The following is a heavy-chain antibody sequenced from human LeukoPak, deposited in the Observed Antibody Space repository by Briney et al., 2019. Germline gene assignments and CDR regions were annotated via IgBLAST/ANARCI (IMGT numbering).Heavy chain of an antibody. V-gene: IGHV3-74*01. J-gene: IGHJ1*01. CDR3: ARAPSEVGGYYPEYFRH. CDR2: IKSDGKT. D-gene: IGHD3-22*01. Sequence: QSGGSLRLSCEASGFTFSRYWMHWVPQAPGKGLVWVSRIKSDGKTNYADSVKGRFTISRDNAKNTVSLQMDSLRAEDTGVYYCARAPSEVGGYYPEYFRHWGQGTLVTVSS. CDR1: GFTFSRYW.